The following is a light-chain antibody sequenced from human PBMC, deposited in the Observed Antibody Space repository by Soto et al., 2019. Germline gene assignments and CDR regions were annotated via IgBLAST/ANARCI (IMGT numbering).Light chain of an antibody. V-gene: IGKV4-1*01. CDR1: QSVFFSSTNKNY. J-gene: IGKJ4*01. CDR3: QQYYSTPLT. CDR2: WAS. Sequence: DIVMAQSPDSLAVSLGERATINCKSSQSVFFSSTNKNYLGWYQQKPGHPPKLLIYWASTRESGVPDRFSSSGSGTDFTLTISSLQAEDVAVYYCQQYYSTPLTFGGGTRVEIK.